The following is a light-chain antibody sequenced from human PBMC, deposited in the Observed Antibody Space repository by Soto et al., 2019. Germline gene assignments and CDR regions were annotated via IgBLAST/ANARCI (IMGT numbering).Light chain of an antibody. CDR2: AAS. CDR3: QQAYCFTIP. CDR1: QVISTA. V-gene: IGKV1-9*01. J-gene: IGKJ5*01. Sequence: DIKLTQSPAFLSPSIGESVTIPCRASQVISTALAWYQVQPGKAPKLLIYAASTLQSGVPSRGSSGGSCTDCTRTINSLQPEDVTTYYCQQAYCFTIPFCQGTRLENK.